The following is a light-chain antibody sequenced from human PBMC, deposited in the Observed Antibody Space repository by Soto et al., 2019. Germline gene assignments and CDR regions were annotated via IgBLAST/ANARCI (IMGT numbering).Light chain of an antibody. J-gene: IGKJ1*01. V-gene: IGKV1-39*01. CDR2: GAS. CDR3: QQSYSLLGTWT. CDR1: QRITRD. Sequence: DVQMTQSPSSLSASVGDRVTVSCRASQRITRDLNWYQQKPGKAPRLLIYGASSLQSGVPSRFSGSGSGTDFTLTISSLQPEDFATYFCQQSYSLLGTWTFGQGTKV.